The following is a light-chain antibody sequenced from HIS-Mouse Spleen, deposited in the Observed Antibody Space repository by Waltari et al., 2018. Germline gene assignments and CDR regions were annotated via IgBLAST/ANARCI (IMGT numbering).Light chain of an antibody. CDR2: CAS. V-gene: IGKV4-1*01. CDR3: QQYYSTPYT. CDR1: QSVLYSSNNKNY. J-gene: IGKJ2*01. Sequence: DIVMTQSPDSLAVSLGERATINCKSSQSVLYSSNNKNYLAWYQQKPGQPPKLLIYCASTREYGVPDRFSGSGSGTDFTLTISSLQAEDVAVYYCQQYYSTPYTFGQGTKLEIK.